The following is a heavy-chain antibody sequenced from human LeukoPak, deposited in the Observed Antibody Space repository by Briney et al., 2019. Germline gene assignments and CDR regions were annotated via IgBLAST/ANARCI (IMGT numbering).Heavy chain of an antibody. D-gene: IGHD2-15*01. V-gene: IGHV1-2*02. CDR2: MNPNSGGT. CDR3: ARDLGDYGDY. J-gene: IGHJ4*02. CDR1: GYTFTSYD. Sequence: ASVKVSCKASGYTFTSYDINWVRQATGQGLEWMGWMNPNSGGTNYAQKFQGRVTMTRDTSISTAYMELSRLRSDDTAVYYCARDLGDYGDYWGQGTLVTVSS.